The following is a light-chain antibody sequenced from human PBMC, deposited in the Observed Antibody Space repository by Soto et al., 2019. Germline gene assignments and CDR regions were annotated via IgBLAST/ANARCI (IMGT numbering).Light chain of an antibody. CDR2: GAS. J-gene: IGKJ1*01. CDR1: QSVSNNY. V-gene: IGKV3-20*01. CDR3: QQYGSSPPT. Sequence: VLTQSPGTLSLSPGERATLSCRASQSVSNNYLAWYQQKPGQAPRLLIYGASNRATGIPDRFSGSGSGTDFTLTISRLEPEDFAVYYCQQYGSSPPTFGQGTKVDIK.